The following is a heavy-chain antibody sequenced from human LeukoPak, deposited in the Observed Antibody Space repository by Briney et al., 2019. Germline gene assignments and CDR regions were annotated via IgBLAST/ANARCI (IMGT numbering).Heavy chain of an antibody. Sequence: SETLSLTCTVSGGSISSYYWSWIRQPPGKGLEWIGYIYYSGSTNYNPSLKSRVTISVDTSKNQFSLKLSSVTAADTAVYYCARYCISSTSCFYGMDVWGQGTTVTVSS. CDR2: IYYSGST. CDR3: ARYCISSTSCFYGMDV. D-gene: IGHD2-2*01. V-gene: IGHV4-59*01. CDR1: GGSISSYY. J-gene: IGHJ6*02.